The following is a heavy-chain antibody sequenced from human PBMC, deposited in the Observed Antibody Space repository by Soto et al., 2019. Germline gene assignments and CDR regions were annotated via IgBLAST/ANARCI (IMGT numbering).Heavy chain of an antibody. CDR2: IYYSGTT. CDR3: ARSRVVPAAHVDY. J-gene: IGHJ4*02. CDR1: GGSITSRDYY. Sequence: LSLTCTVSGGSITSRDYYWSWIRQPPGKGLEWIGYIYYSGTTSHNPSHNRRVSLSVGTSKNQFSLKLSSVTAADTAVYYCARSRVVPAAHVDYWGQGILVTVSS. D-gene: IGHD2-2*01. V-gene: IGHV4-30-4*01.